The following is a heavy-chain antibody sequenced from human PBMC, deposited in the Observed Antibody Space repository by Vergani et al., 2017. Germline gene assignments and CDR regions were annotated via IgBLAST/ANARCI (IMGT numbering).Heavy chain of an antibody. J-gene: IGHJ4*02. CDR2: ISSDGGST. V-gene: IGHV3-23*01. Sequence: EVHLLESGGGLVQPGGSLRLSCVASGFTFSTYAMTWVRQAPGKGLEWVSTISSDGGSTYSADSVKGRFTISRDNSKNTLSLQMNSLTAEDTAIYYCAGPQGTSAYYYGGFDYWGQGILVTVSS. CDR1: GFTFSTYA. D-gene: IGHD3-22*01. CDR3: AGPQGTSAYYYGGFDY.